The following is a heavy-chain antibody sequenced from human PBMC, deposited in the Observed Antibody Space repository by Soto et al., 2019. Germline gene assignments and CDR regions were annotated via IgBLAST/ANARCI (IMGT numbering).Heavy chain of an antibody. CDR1: GFTFSTYA. CDR2: ILHDETP. J-gene: IGHJ4*02. V-gene: IGHV3-23*01. D-gene: IGHD2-21*01. CDR3: AKDLFPTSGQRFFFES. Sequence: GGSLRLSCAASGFTFSTYAMTWVRQAPGRGLEWVSTILHDETPFYTDSVKGRFTISRDNVGGTLYLQMNGLRVEDAALYYCAKDLFPTSGQRFFFESWGQGSRVTVSS.